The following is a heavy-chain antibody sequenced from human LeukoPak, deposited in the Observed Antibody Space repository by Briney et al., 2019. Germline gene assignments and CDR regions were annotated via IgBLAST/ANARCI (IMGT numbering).Heavy chain of an antibody. J-gene: IGHJ4*02. CDR2: INSDGSSS. CDR3: ARDPDSYHSGGSYSFFDY. D-gene: IGHD3-22*01. V-gene: IGHV3-74*01. Sequence: PGGSLRLSCAASGFTLSTYWMHWVRQAPGEGLVWVSRINSDGSSSAYADSVKGRFTISRDNAKNTLSLQMNSLRAEDTAVYYCARDPDSYHSGGSYSFFDYWGQGILVTVSS. CDR1: GFTLSTYW.